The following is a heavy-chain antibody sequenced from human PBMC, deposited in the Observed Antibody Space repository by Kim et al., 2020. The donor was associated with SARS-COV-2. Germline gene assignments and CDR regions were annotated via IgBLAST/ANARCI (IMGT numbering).Heavy chain of an antibody. CDR3: ARLVGYYYYYMDV. CDR2: IYPGDSDT. Sequence: GESLKISCKGSGYSFTNYWIGWVRQMPGKGLEWMGIIYPGDSDTRYSPSFQGQVTISADKSISTAYLQWSSLKASDTAMYYCARLVGYYYYYMDVWGKRDHGHRLL. V-gene: IGHV5-51*01. CDR1: GYSFTNYW. J-gene: IGHJ6*03.